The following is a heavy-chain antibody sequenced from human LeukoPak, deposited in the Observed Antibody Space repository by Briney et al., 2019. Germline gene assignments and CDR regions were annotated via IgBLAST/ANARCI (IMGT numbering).Heavy chain of an antibody. V-gene: IGHV4-61*02. J-gene: IGHJ5*02. CDR3: ARQGPSGIVVVPAAGWFDP. CDR1: GGSISSGSYY. CDR2: IYTSGST. Sequence: SQTLSLTCTVSGGSISSGSYYWSWIRQPAGKGLEWIGRIYTSGSTNYNPSLKSRVTISVDTSKNQFSLKLSSVTAADTAVYYCARQGPSGIVVVPAAGWFDPWGQGTLVTVSS. D-gene: IGHD2-2*01.